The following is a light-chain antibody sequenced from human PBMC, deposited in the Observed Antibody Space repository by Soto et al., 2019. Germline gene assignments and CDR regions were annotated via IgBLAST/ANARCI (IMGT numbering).Light chain of an antibody. J-gene: IGKJ5*01. CDR3: QQYHWAPDT. CDR1: QSVTSN. Sequence: EIVIPMSPLTLSVSPGERATLSCRASQSVTSNLAWYQQKPGQAPRLLIYGASTRATGIPARFSGSGSGTEFTLTISSLQSEDFAVYYCQQYHWAPDTFGQGTRPEMK. V-gene: IGKV3-15*01. CDR2: GAS.